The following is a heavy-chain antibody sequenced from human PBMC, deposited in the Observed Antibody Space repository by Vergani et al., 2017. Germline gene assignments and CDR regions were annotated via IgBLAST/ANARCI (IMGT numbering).Heavy chain of an antibody. Sequence: EVQLLESGGGFVQPGGSLSLSCAASGFTFASYAMSWVRQAPGKGLEWVSAISGSGGSTYYADSVKGRFTISRDNSKTTLYLQMNSLRAEDTAVYYCAKDWATEWLLRPFDYWGQGTLVTVSS. CDR2: ISGSGGST. CDR3: AKDWATEWLLRPFDY. D-gene: IGHD3-3*01. V-gene: IGHV3-23*01. CDR1: GFTFASYA. J-gene: IGHJ4*02.